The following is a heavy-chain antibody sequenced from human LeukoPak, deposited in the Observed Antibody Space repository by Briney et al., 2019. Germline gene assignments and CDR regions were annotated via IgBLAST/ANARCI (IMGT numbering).Heavy chain of an antibody. J-gene: IGHJ5*02. CDR3: ARGITIFGVVIIGFDP. CDR2: IYYSGST. D-gene: IGHD3-3*01. CDR1: GGSISSGDYY. Sequence: SQTLSLTCTVSGGSISSGDYYWSWIRQPPGKGLEWIGYIYYSGSTYYNPSLKSRVTISVDTSKNQSSLKLSSVTAADTAVYYCARGITIFGVVIIGFDPWGQGTLVTVSS. V-gene: IGHV4-30-4*08.